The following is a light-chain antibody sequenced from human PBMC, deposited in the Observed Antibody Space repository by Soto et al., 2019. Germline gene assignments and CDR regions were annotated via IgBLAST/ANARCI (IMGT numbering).Light chain of an antibody. Sequence: EIVMTQSPATLSVSPGERATLSCRASQSVSSNLAWYQQKPGQAPRLLIYGASTRATGIPARFSGSGCGTEFTLTISSLQSEDFAVYYCQQYNNWLRTFGGGTKVDIK. V-gene: IGKV3-15*01. CDR1: QSVSSN. CDR3: QQYNNWLRT. J-gene: IGKJ4*01. CDR2: GAS.